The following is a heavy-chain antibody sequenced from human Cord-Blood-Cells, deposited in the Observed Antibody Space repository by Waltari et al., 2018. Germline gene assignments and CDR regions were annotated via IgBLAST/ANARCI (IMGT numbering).Heavy chain of an antibody. CDR1: GFTVSSNY. J-gene: IGHJ3*02. CDR2: IDSGGST. V-gene: IGHV3-66*01. CDR3: ARVHSSHAFDI. Sequence: EVQLVESGGGLVQPGGSLRLSCAASGFTVSSNYMSWVRQAPGKGLEWVSVIDSGGSTYYADSVKGRFTISRDNSKNTLYLQMNSLRAEDTAVYYCARVHSSHAFDIWGQGTMVTVSS.